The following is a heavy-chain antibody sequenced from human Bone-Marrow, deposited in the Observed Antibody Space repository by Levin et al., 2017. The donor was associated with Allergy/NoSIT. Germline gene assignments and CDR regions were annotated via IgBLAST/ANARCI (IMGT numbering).Heavy chain of an antibody. J-gene: IGHJ6*02. CDR1: GFTFSDYY. V-gene: IGHV3-11*01. Sequence: GGSLRLSCAASGFTFSDYYMHWIRQAPGKGLEWVAYIGNGDDRIYYADSVQGRFTISRDNGKKSLHLQMISLRAEDTAVYFCARGSWRSFYGIDIWGQGTAVTVAS. CDR3: ARGSWRSFYGIDI. CDR2: IGNGDDRI.